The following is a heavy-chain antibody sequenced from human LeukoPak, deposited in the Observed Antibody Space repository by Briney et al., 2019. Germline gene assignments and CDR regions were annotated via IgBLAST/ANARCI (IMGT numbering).Heavy chain of an antibody. Sequence: ASVKVSCKASGGTFSSYTISWVRQAPGQGLEWMGRIIPILGIANYAQKFQGRVTITADKSTSTAYMELSSLRSEDTAVYYCARDGHGYDYGDYWGQGTLVTVSS. J-gene: IGHJ4*02. CDR1: GGTFSSYT. D-gene: IGHD3-22*01. V-gene: IGHV1-69*04. CDR2: IIPILGIA. CDR3: ARDGHGYDYGDY.